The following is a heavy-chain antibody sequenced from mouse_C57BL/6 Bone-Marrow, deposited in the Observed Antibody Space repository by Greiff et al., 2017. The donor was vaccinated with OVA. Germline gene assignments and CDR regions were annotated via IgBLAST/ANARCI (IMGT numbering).Heavy chain of an antibody. Sequence: QVQLKQSGAELVRPGASVTLSCKASGYTFTDYEMHWVKQTPVHGLEWIGAIDPEPGGTAYNQKFKGKAILTADKSSSTAYMELRSLTSEDSAVYYCTRSYSNYGDFDYWGQGTTLTVSS. CDR3: TRSYSNYGDFDY. D-gene: IGHD2-5*01. CDR2: IDPEPGGT. J-gene: IGHJ2*01. CDR1: GYTFTDYE. V-gene: IGHV1-15*01.